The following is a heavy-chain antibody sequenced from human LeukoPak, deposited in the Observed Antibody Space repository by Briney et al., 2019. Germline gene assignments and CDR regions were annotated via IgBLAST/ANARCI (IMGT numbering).Heavy chain of an antibody. V-gene: IGHV3-49*04. CDR2: IRSKAYGGTT. CDR1: EFTFGDYA. J-gene: IGHJ4*02. CDR3: TRAPYSNYVNLDY. Sequence: HPGESLKISCTASEFTFGDYAMSWVRQAPGKGLEWVGFIRSKAYGGTTEYAASVKGRFTISRDDSKSIAYLQMNSLRTEDTAVYYCTRAPYSNYVNLDYWGQGTLVTVSS. D-gene: IGHD4-11*01.